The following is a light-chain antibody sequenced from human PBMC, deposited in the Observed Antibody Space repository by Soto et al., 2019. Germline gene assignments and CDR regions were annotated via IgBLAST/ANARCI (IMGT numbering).Light chain of an antibody. Sequence: DVVMTQSPLSLPVTLGQPASISCRSSQSLVYSDGNAYLNWFQQRPGQSPRRLIYKVSNRDSGVPDRFSGSGSGTDFTLEISRVEAEDVGVYYCLQGTHWPYSFCQGIKLEIK. CDR3: LQGTHWPYS. V-gene: IGKV2-30*01. CDR2: KVS. J-gene: IGKJ2*03. CDR1: QSLVYSDGNAY.